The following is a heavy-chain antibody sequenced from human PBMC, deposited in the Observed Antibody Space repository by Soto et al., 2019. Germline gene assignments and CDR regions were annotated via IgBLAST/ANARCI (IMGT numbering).Heavy chain of an antibody. V-gene: IGHV4-39*01. CDR2: IYYSGST. CDR3: ARRHSSSWYRYFDY. Sequence: PSGTLSLTCTVSGGSISSSSYYWGWIRQPPGKGLEWIGSIYYSGSTYYNPSLKSRVTISVDTSKNQFSLKLSSVTAADTAVYYCARRHSSSWYRYFDYWGQGTLVTVSS. J-gene: IGHJ4*02. CDR1: GGSISSSSYY. D-gene: IGHD6-13*01.